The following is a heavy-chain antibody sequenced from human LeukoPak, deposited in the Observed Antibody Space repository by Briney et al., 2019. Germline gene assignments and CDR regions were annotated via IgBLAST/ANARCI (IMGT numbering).Heavy chain of an antibody. CDR3: ARQFTRDYCSGGSCYSGPLDY. Sequence: GGSLRLSCAASGFTFSGYVMTWVRQPPGKGLQWVADISGSGGSTYYADSVKGRFSISRDNSKNTLYLQMNSLRAEDTAVYYCARQFTRDYCSGGSCYSGPLDYWGQGTLVTVSS. CDR1: GFTFSGYV. CDR2: ISGSGGST. J-gene: IGHJ4*02. V-gene: IGHV3-23*01. D-gene: IGHD2-15*01.